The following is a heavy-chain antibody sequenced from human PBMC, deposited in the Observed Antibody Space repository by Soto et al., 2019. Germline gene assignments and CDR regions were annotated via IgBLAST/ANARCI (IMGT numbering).Heavy chain of an antibody. V-gene: IGHV1-3*01. Sequence: GASVKVSCKASGYTFTNYAMHWVRQAPGHRLEWMGWINPGNGNTTYSQRFQDRVTITRDTSASTAYMELSSLRSEDTAMYYCARGKGYNWNHGWFDPWGQGTLVTVSS. D-gene: IGHD1-20*01. CDR1: GYTFTNYA. CDR3: ARGKGYNWNHGWFDP. CDR2: INPGNGNT. J-gene: IGHJ5*02.